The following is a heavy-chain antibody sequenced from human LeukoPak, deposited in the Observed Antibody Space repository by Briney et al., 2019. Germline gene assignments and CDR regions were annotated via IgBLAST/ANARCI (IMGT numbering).Heavy chain of an antibody. CDR2: IYYSGST. CDR3: ASQAVAQGYYYYYGMDV. V-gene: IGHV4-59*08. CDR1: GYSISSYY. J-gene: IGHJ6*02. Sequence: TSETLSLTCTVSGYSISSYYWSWIRQPPGKGLEWIGYIYYSGSTNYNPSLKSRVTISVDTSKNQFSLKLSSVTAADTAVYYCASQAVAQGYYYYYGMDVWGQGTTVTVSS. D-gene: IGHD6-19*01.